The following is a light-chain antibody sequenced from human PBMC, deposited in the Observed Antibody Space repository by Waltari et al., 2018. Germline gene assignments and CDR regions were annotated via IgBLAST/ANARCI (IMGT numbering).Light chain of an antibody. CDR1: QSVSSSY. CDR2: GAS. V-gene: IGKV3-20*01. CDR3: QQYGSSSLT. J-gene: IGKJ3*01. Sequence: EIVLTQSPGTLSLSPGERATLSCRASQSVSSSYLAWYQQKPGQAPRLLIYGASSRATGIPDRFSGSGSVTDFTLTISRLEPEDFAVYYCQQYGSSSLTFGPGTKVDIK.